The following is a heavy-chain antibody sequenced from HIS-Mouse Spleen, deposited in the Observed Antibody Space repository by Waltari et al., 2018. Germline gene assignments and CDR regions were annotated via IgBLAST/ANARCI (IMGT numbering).Heavy chain of an antibody. CDR3: AREIPYSSSWYDWYFDL. Sequence: QLQLQESGPGLVKPSETLSLTCTVSGGSISSSSYYWGWIRQPPGKGLEWIGSIYYSGSTYYTPPLKSRVTISVDTSKNPFSLKLSSVTAADTAVYYCAREIPYSSSWYDWYFDLWGRGTLVTVSS. D-gene: IGHD6-13*01. V-gene: IGHV4-39*07. J-gene: IGHJ2*01. CDR1: GGSISSSSYY. CDR2: IYYSGST.